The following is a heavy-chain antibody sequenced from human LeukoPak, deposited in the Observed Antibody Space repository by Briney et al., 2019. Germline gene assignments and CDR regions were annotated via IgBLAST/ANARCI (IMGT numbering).Heavy chain of an antibody. V-gene: IGHV1-2*02. Sequence: ASVKVSCKASGYTFTGYYVHWVRQAPGQGLEWMGWINPNSGGTNYAQKFQGRVTMTRDTSISTAYMELSRLRSDDTAVYYCARLRLGELYYYGMDVWGQGTTVTVSS. J-gene: IGHJ6*02. CDR3: ARLRLGELYYYGMDV. CDR2: INPNSGGT. CDR1: GYTFTGYY. D-gene: IGHD3-16*01.